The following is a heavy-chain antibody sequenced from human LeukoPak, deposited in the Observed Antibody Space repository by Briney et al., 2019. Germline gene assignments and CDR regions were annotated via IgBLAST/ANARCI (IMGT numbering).Heavy chain of an antibody. J-gene: IGHJ6*03. CDR1: GFTFSSYT. CDR2: ISSSSSYI. D-gene: IGHD3-3*01. Sequence: GGSLRLSCAASGFTFSSYTMNWVRQAPGKGLEWVSSISSSSSYIYYADSVKGRFTISRGNAKNSLYLQMNSLRAEDTAVYYCAKRFLEWLPPRDYYMDVWGKGTTVTVSS. CDR3: AKRFLEWLPPRDYYMDV. V-gene: IGHV3-21*01.